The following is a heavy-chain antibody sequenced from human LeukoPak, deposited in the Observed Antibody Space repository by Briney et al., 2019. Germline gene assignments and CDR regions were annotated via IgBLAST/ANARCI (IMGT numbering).Heavy chain of an antibody. CDR1: GFTFSNYG. CDR2: IWYDGSNK. D-gene: IGHD3-10*01. J-gene: IGHJ4*02. Sequence: GGSLRLSCAASGFTFSNYGMHWVRQAPGKGLEWVAVIWYDGSNKYYGDSVKGRFTISRDNAKNSLYLQMNSLRAEDTAVYYCARGARGVLYYFDYWGQGTLVTVSS. V-gene: IGHV3-33*01. CDR3: ARGARGVLYYFDY.